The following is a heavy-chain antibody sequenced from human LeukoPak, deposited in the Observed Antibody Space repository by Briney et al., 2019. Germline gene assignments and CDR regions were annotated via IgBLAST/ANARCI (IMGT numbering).Heavy chain of an antibody. J-gene: IGHJ5*02. V-gene: IGHV1-8*01. CDR1: GYTFTSYD. CDR2: MNPNSGNT. Sequence: ASVKVSCKASGYTFTSYDINWVRQATGQGLEWMGWMNPNSGNTGYAQKFQGRVTMTRDTSISTAYMELSRLRSDDTAVYYCARVYYYGSGSYNWFDPWDQGTLVTVSS. CDR3: ARVYYYGSGSYNWFDP. D-gene: IGHD3-10*01.